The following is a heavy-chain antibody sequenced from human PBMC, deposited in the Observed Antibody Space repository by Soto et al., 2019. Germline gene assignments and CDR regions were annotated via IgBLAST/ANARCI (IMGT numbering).Heavy chain of an antibody. J-gene: IGHJ3*02. Sequence: EVQLVESGGGLVKPGGSLRLSCAASGFTFSSYSMNWVRQAPGKGLEWVSSITSTSSYIYYADSVKGRFTISRDNAKNSLYLQMNTLRAEDTAVYYCARDGFTSVRALRLKNNDAFDIWGQGTMVTVSS. CDR1: GFTFSSYS. V-gene: IGHV3-21*02. D-gene: IGHD5-12*01. CDR3: ARDGFTSVRALRLKNNDAFDI. CDR2: ITSTSSYI.